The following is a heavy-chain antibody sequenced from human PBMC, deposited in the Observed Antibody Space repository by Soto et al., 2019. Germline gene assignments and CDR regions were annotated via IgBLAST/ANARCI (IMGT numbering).Heavy chain of an antibody. CDR1: GYSFTSYW. J-gene: IGHJ6*02. CDR3: ARHENLGDTSVPYYYGRDV. Sequence: GESLKISCKGSGYSFTSYWIGWVRQMPGKGLEWMGIIYPGDSDTRYSPSFQGQVTISADKSISTAYLQWSSLKASDTAMYYCARHENLGDTSVPYYYGRDVWAQGTTVPVPS. CDR2: IYPGDSDT. D-gene: IGHD2-21*01. V-gene: IGHV5-51*01.